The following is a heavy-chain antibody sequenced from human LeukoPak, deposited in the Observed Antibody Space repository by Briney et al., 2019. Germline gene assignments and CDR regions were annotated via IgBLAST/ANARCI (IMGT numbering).Heavy chain of an antibody. D-gene: IGHD3-10*02. J-gene: IGHJ6*04. CDR1: GFTFSSYE. Sequence: GGSLRLSCAASGFTFSSYEMNWVRQAPGKELEWVSYISSSGSTIYYADSVKGRFTISRDNAKNSLYLQMNSLKAEDTAVYYCAELGITMIGGVWGKGTTVTISS. V-gene: IGHV3-48*03. CDR3: AELGITMIGGV. CDR2: ISSSGSTI.